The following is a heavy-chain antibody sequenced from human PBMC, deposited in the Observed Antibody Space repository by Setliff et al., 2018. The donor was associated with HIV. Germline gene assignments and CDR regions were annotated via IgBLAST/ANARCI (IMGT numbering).Heavy chain of an antibody. Sequence: PGGSLRLSCTASGFSLGDFMLTWVRQAPGKGLEWVGLIRSKSYGGTTEYAASVKGRFTISRDDSKNMLSLQLNSLRADDTAVYYCAKYATPGPSRIFDYWGPGALVTVSS. CDR2: IRSKSYGGTT. J-gene: IGHJ4*02. V-gene: IGHV3-49*04. CDR3: AKYATPGPSRIFDY. D-gene: IGHD2-2*01. CDR1: GFSLGDFM.